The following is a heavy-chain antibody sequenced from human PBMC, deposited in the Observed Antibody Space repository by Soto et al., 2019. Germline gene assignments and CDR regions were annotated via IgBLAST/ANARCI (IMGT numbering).Heavy chain of an antibody. CDR2: IIPLFRTP. D-gene: IGHD4-4*01. V-gene: IGHV1-69*12. CDR3: ARDNDRLQLGGNYYYILDV. CDR1: GGTFSSSA. Sequence: QVQLVQSGAEMKEPGSSVKVFCKTSGGTFSSSAISWLRQAPGQGLEWMGGIIPLFRTPDYAQKFQGRVTMAADESTSTAYMELSSLRSEDTAVYYCARDNDRLQLGGNYYYILDVWGQGTTITVSS. J-gene: IGHJ6*02.